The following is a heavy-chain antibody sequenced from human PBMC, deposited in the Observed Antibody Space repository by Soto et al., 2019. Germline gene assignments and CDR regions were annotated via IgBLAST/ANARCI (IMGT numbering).Heavy chain of an antibody. V-gene: IGHV3-7*01. J-gene: IGHJ1*01. D-gene: IGHD2-8*01. CDR1: GFSFSSYW. CDR2: IKDDGSDK. Sequence: EVQLVESGGDLVQPGGSLRLSCAASGFSFSSYWMSWVRQAPGKGLEWVASIKDDGSDKQYADSVKGRFTISRDNARNSLFLQLNSVRAEDTAVYYCVKDYLGVWGQGTLVTVSS. CDR3: VKDYLGV.